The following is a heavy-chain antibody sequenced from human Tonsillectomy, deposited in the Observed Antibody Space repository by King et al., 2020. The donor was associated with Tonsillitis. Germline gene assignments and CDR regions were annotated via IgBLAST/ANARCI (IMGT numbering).Heavy chain of an antibody. V-gene: IGHV4-39*01. J-gene: IGHJ4*02. D-gene: IGHD1-26*01. CDR3: ARFDSGTFDC. Sequence: QLQESGPGVVKPSETLSLTCTVSGGSISSSDHYWAWIRQPPGKGLEWIGYMYSSGTLFYNPSLKSRITISGGTSENRFSLKWSSVTAADTAVYFCARFDSGTFDCWGQGALVTVSS. CDR2: MYSSGTL. CDR1: GGSISSSDHY.